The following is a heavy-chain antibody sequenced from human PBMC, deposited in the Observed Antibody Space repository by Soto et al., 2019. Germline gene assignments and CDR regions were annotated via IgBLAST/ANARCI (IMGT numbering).Heavy chain of an antibody. CDR2: ISYDGSNK. CDR3: ASQGY. V-gene: IGHV3-30-3*01. J-gene: IGHJ4*02. Sequence: QVQLVESGGGVVQPGRSLRLSCAASGFTFSSYAMHWVRQAPGKGLEWVAVISYDGSNKYYADSVKGRFTISRDNSKNTLYLQMNSLRDEDTAVYYCASQGYWGQGTLVTVSS. CDR1: GFTFSSYA.